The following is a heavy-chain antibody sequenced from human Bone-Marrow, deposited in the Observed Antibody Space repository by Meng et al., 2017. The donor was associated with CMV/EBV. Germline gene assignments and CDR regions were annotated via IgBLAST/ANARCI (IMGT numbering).Heavy chain of an antibody. D-gene: IGHD1-26*01. Sequence: GESLKISCAASGFTFSSYGMHWVRQAPGKGLEWVAFIRYDGSNKYYADSVKGRFTISRDNSKNTLYLQMNSLRAEDTAVYCCDLWEPLPFDYWGQGTRVTVSS. J-gene: IGHJ4*02. CDR2: IRYDGSNK. V-gene: IGHV3-30*02. CDR3: DLWEPLPFDY. CDR1: GFTFSSYG.